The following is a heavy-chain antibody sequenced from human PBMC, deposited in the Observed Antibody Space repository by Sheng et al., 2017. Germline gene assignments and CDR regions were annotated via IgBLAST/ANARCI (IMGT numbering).Heavy chain of an antibody. V-gene: IGHV3-9*03. CDR2: ISWNSDIK. CDR1: GFTFDDYA. D-gene: IGHD3-22*01. J-gene: IGHJ4*02. Sequence: EVQLVESGGGLVQPGRSLRLSCAASGFTFDDYAMHWVRQAPGKGLEWLSSISWNSDIKAYAESVKGRFTISRDNAKNSLDLQMNSLRSEDMAMYYCVRSSGILYNDFDYWGQGTLVTVSS. CDR3: VRSSGILYNDFDY.